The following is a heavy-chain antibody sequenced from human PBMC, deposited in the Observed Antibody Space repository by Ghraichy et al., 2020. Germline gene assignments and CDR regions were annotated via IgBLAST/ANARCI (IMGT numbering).Heavy chain of an antibody. J-gene: IGHJ4*02. CDR3: ARQARTLRGYSYGFDY. Sequence: SETLSLTCAVYGGSFSGYYWSWIRQPPGKGLEWIGEINHSGSTNYNPSLKSRVTISVDTSKNQFSLKLSSVTAADTAVYYCARQARTLRGYSYGFDYWGQGTLVTVSS. D-gene: IGHD5-18*01. V-gene: IGHV4-34*01. CDR2: INHSGST. CDR1: GGSFSGYY.